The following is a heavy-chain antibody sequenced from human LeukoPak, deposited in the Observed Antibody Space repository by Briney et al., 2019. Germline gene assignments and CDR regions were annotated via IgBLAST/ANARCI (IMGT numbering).Heavy chain of an antibody. V-gene: IGHV1-69*05. Sequence: ASVKVSCKASGGTFSSYAIIWVRQAPGQGLEWMGGIIPIFGTANYAQKFQGRVTITTDESTSIAYMELSSLRSEDTAVYYCQTYYYDSSGYYYYFDYWGQGTLVTVSS. CDR3: QTYYYDSSGYYYYFDY. CDR2: IIPIFGTA. CDR1: GGTFSSYA. D-gene: IGHD3-22*01. J-gene: IGHJ4*02.